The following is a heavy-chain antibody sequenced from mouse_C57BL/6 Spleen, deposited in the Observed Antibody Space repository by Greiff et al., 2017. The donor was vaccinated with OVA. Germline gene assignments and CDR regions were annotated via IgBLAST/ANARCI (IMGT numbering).Heavy chain of an antibody. V-gene: IGHV1-50*01. CDR1: GYTFTSYW. CDR3: ARLGSSYLAY. Sequence: VKLQQPGAELVKPGASVKLSCKASGYTFTSYWMQWVKQRPGQGLEWIGEIDPSDSYTNYNQKFKGKATLTVDTSSSTAYMQLSSLTSEDSAVYYCARLGSSYLAYWGQGTLVTVSA. J-gene: IGHJ3*01. D-gene: IGHD1-1*01. CDR2: IDPSDSYT.